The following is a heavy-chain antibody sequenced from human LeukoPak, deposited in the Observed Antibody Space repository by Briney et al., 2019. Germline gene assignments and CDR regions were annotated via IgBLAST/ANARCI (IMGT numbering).Heavy chain of an antibody. CDR1: GGTFRSYA. J-gene: IGHJ5*02. Sequence: ASVKVSCKASGGTFRSYAISWVRQAPGQGLEWMGGIIPIFGTANYAQKFQGRVTITTDESTSTAYMELSSLRSEDTAVYYCARLQDPSGSYPPADWFDPWGQGTLVTVSS. CDR2: IIPIFGTA. CDR3: ARLQDPSGSYPPADWFDP. D-gene: IGHD1-26*01. V-gene: IGHV1-69*05.